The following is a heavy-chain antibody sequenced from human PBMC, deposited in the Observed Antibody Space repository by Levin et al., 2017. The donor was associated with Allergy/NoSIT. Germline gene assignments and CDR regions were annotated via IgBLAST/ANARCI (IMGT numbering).Heavy chain of an antibody. CDR3: ARHRGSNAFDI. D-gene: IGHD1-26*01. CDR1: GFTISNYG. V-gene: IGHV3-33*01. J-gene: IGHJ3*02. Sequence: GGSLRLSCAASGFTISNYGMHWVRQAPGKGLEWVAVIWYDGTDKYNADSVKGRFTISRDNSKNTLYLQMNSLRAEDTAVYYCARHRGSNAFDIWGQGTMVTVSS. CDR2: IWYDGTDK.